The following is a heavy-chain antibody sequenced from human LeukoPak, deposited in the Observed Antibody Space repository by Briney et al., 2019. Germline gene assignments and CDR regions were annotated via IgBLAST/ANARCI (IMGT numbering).Heavy chain of an antibody. CDR2: IYYSGST. V-gene: IGHV4-39*07. Sequence: SETLSLTCTVSGGSISSSSYYWGWIRQPPGKGLEWIGSIYYSGSTYYNPSLKSRVTISVDTSKNQFSLKLSSVTAADTAVYYCARYSDFWSGHHGGNFDYWGQGTLVTVSS. D-gene: IGHD3-3*01. J-gene: IGHJ4*02. CDR1: GGSISSSSYY. CDR3: ARYSDFWSGHHGGNFDY.